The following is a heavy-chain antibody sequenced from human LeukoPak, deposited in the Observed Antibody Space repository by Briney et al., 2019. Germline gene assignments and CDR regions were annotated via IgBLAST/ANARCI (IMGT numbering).Heavy chain of an antibody. V-gene: IGHV3-74*01. CDR3: ARFRDTAMGPYYYYYMDV. D-gene: IGHD5-18*01. J-gene: IGHJ6*03. Sequence: PGGSLGLSCAASGFTFSTYWMHWVRQAPGKGLVWVSRISYDGSSATYADSVKGRFTISRDNAKNTLFLHMNSLRADDTAVYYCARFRDTAMGPYYYYYMDVWGKGTTVTVSS. CDR1: GFTFSTYW. CDR2: ISYDGSSA.